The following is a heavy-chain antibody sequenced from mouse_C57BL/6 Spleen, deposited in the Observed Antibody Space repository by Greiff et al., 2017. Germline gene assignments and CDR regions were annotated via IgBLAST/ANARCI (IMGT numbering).Heavy chain of an antibody. D-gene: IGHD1-1*01. V-gene: IGHV5-17*01. CDR3: ARNHYYGSSYYAMDY. J-gene: IGHJ4*01. CDR2: ISSGSSTI. CDR1: GFTFSDYG. Sequence: EVQLVESGGGLVKPGGSLKLSCAASGFTFSDYGMHWVRQAPEKGLEWVAYISSGSSTIYYADTVKGRFTISRDNAKNTLFLQMTSLRSEDTAMYYCARNHYYGSSYYAMDYWGQGTSVTVSS.